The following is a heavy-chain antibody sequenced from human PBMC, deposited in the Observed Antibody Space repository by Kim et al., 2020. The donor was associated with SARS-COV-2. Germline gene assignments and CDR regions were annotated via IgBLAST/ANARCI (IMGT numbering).Heavy chain of an antibody. D-gene: IGHD6-13*01. CDR3: AKSPGYSSSWYYFDY. Sequence: GGSLRLSCAASGFTFDDYTMHWVRQAPGKGLEWVSLISWDGGSTYYADSVKGRFTISRDNSKNSLYLQMNSLRTEDTALYYCAKSPGYSSSWYYFDYWGQGTLVTVSS. CDR1: GFTFDDYT. J-gene: IGHJ4*02. CDR2: ISWDGGST. V-gene: IGHV3-43*01.